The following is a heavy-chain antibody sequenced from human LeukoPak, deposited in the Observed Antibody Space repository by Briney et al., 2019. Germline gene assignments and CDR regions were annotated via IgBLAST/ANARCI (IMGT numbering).Heavy chain of an antibody. V-gene: IGHV3-48*04. Sequence: GGSLRLSCAASGFTFSSYWMSWVRQAPGKGLEWVSYIGGSGSITFYADSVKGRFTISRDNAKNSVYLQMNSLRAEDTAVYYCGRDFGLFGTKRSFDIWGQGTMVTVSS. CDR2: IGGSGSIT. CDR1: GFTFSSYW. J-gene: IGHJ3*02. D-gene: IGHD1-7*01. CDR3: GRDFGLFGTKRSFDI.